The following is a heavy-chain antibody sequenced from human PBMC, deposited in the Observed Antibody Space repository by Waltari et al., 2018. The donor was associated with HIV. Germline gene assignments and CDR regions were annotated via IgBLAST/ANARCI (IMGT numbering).Heavy chain of an antibody. CDR3: ARDCCDFWSGYSRHYYYGMDV. D-gene: IGHD3-3*01. J-gene: IGHJ6*02. V-gene: IGHV4-30-4*01. Sequence: QVQLQESGPGLVKPSQTLSLTCTLSGGSISRGHYYWTWIRQPPGKGLEWIGYIYYSGSTYYNPSLKSRVTISVDTSKNQFSLKLSSVTAADTAVYYCARDCCDFWSGYSRHYYYGMDVWGQGTTVTVSS. CDR2: IYYSGST. CDR1: GGSISRGHYY.